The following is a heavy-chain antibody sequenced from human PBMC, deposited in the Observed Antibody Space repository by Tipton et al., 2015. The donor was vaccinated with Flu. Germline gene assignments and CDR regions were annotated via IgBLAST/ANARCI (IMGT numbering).Heavy chain of an antibody. CDR2: IYTSGST. V-gene: IGHV4-61*02. CDR3: ATDYAKTDAFDI. D-gene: IGHD4-17*01. J-gene: IGHJ3*02. Sequence: TLSLTCTVSRGSVSSGSYYWTWLRQPAGKGLEWIGRIYTSGSTTDYNPSLKRRVTISVDTSTNQFFLKVNSVTAEDTAVYYCATDYAKTDAFDIWGQGTMVTVSS. CDR1: RGSVSSGSYY.